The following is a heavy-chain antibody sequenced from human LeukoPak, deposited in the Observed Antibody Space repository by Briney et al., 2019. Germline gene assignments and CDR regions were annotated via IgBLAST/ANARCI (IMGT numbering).Heavy chain of an antibody. J-gene: IGHJ6*02. CDR3: ARGRGSGWYSLLAVYYYYGMDV. CDR2: INPNSGGT. CDR1: GYTFTGYY. Sequence: ASVKVSCKASGYTFTGYYMHWVRQAPGQGLEWMGWINPNSGGTNYAQKFQGRVTMTRNTSISTAYMELSSLRSEDTAVYYCARGRGSGWYSLLAVYYYYGMDVWGQGTTVTVSS. D-gene: IGHD6-19*01. V-gene: IGHV1-2*02.